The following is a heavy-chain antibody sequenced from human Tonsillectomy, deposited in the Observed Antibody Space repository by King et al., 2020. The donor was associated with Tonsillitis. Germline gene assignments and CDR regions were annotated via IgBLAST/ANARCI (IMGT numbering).Heavy chain of an antibody. CDR2: ISAYNGNT. Sequence: QLVQSGAEVKKPGASVKVSCKASGYTFTSYGISWVRQAPGQGLEWMGWISAYNGNTNYAQKLQGRVTMTTDTSTSTAYVELRSLRSDDTAVYYCARTEGVAGPNNWFDPWGQGTLVTVSS. CDR1: GYTFTSYG. J-gene: IGHJ5*02. D-gene: IGHD6-19*01. V-gene: IGHV1-18*01. CDR3: ARTEGVAGPNNWFDP.